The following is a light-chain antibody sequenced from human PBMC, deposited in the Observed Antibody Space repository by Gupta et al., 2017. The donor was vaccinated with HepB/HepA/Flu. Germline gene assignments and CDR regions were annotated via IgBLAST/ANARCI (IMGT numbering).Light chain of an antibody. Sequence: EIVLTQSPGTLYLSPGERATLSCRASQSIRSSYLAWYQQKPGQAPRLLIYDASSRATGIADRFSGSGYGTDFTLTISRREPEDFAVYYCQQYCNSPRLTFGGGTKVEIK. CDR1: QSIRSSY. V-gene: IGKV3-20*01. CDR2: DAS. CDR3: QQYCNSPRLT. J-gene: IGKJ4*01.